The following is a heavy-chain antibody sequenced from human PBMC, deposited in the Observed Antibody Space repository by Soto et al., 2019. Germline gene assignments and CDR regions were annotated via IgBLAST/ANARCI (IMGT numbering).Heavy chain of an antibody. CDR1: GYSISSSNW. CDR2: IYYSGST. Sequence: SETLSLTCAVSGYSISSSNWWGWIRQPPGKGLECVGYIYYSGSTNYNPSLKSRVTISVDTSKNQFSLKLTSVTAADTAVYYCARDKITGLFDYWGQGTLVTVSS. D-gene: IGHD2-8*02. J-gene: IGHJ4*02. V-gene: IGHV4-28*03. CDR3: ARDKITGLFDY.